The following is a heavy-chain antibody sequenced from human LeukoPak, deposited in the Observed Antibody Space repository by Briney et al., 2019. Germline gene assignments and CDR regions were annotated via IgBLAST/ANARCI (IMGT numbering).Heavy chain of an antibody. CDR1: GGSISNYY. V-gene: IGHV4-59*12. CDR2: IYYSGST. Sequence: ASETLSLTCTVSGGSISNYYWSWIRQPPGKGLEWIGYIYYSGSTNYKPSLKSRVTISVDTSKNQFSLRLSSVTAADTAVYYCARLKGDDILTGWIDYWGQGTLVTVSS. D-gene: IGHD3-9*01. J-gene: IGHJ4*02. CDR3: ARLKGDDILTGWIDY.